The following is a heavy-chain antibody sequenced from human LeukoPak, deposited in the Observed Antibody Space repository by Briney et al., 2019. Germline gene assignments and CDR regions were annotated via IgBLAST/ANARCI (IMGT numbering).Heavy chain of an antibody. J-gene: IGHJ6*02. CDR1: GYTFTSYG. CDR3: ARDQIVVVPAAIEYYYGMDV. D-gene: IGHD2-2*02. CDR2: INPSGGST. V-gene: IGHV1-46*01. Sequence: ASVKVSCKASGYTFTSYGISWVRQAPGQGLEWMGIINPSGGSTSYAQKFQGRVTMTRDTSTSTVYMELSSLRSEDTAVYYCARDQIVVVPAAIEYYYGMDVWGQGTTVTVSS.